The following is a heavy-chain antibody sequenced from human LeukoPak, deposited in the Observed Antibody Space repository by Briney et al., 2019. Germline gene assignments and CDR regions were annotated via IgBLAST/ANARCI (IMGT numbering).Heavy chain of an antibody. J-gene: IGHJ4*02. CDR1: GFTFSSYS. CDR2: ISSDSRYI. D-gene: IGHD3-22*01. CDR3: ARESGYYDSSPRVY. Sequence: PGGSLRLSCAASGFTFSSYSMNWVRRAPGKGLEGVSSISSDSRYIYYADSVKGRFTISRDNANNSLYLQMNSLRAEATAVYYCARESGYYDSSPRVYWGQGTLVTVSS. V-gene: IGHV3-21*01.